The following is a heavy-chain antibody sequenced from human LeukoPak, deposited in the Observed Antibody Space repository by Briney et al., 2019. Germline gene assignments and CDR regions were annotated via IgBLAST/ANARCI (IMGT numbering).Heavy chain of an antibody. D-gene: IGHD3-9*01. CDR2: IIPIFGTA. CDR3: VRQTAAYDMTGYIY. Sequence: SVKVSCKASGGTFSSYAISWVRQAPGQGLEWMGGIIPIFGTANYAQKFQGRVTVTADESTSTAYMELSSLRSEDTAVYFCVRQTAAYDMTGYIYWGQGTLVTVSS. V-gene: IGHV1-69*13. CDR1: GGTFSSYA. J-gene: IGHJ4*02.